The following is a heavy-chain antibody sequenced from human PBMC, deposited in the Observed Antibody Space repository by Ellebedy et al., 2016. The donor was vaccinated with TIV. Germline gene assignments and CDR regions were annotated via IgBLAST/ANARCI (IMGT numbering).Heavy chain of an antibody. D-gene: IGHD4-17*01. CDR1: GFSLSTSGMC. CDR3: ARTLYGDYTGNVDV. V-gene: IGHV2-70*11. Sequence: SGPTLVKPTQTLTLTCTFSGFSLSTSGMCVSWIRQPPGKPLEWLARIDWNDGEYYTTSLKTRLTISKDTSKNQVALTMTNMDPVDTATYYCARTLYGDYTGNVDVWGQGTTVTVSS. J-gene: IGHJ6*02. CDR2: IDWNDGE.